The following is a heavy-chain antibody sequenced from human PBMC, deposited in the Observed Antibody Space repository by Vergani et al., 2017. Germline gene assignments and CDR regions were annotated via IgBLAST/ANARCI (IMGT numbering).Heavy chain of an antibody. V-gene: IGHV4-34*01. CDR1: GGSFSGYY. D-gene: IGHD3-22*01. CDR3: ARGRSSGYYYEVRDFQH. CDR2: INHSGST. J-gene: IGHJ1*01. Sequence: QVQLQQWGAGLLKPSETLSLTCAVYGGSFSGYYWSWIRQPPGKGLEWIGEINHSGSTNYNPSLKSRVTISVDTSKNQFSLKLRSVTAADTAVYYCARGRSSGYYYEVRDFQHWGQGTLVTVSS.